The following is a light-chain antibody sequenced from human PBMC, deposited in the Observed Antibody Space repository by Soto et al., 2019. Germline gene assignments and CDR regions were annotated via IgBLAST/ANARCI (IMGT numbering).Light chain of an antibody. J-gene: IGLJ1*01. CDR1: SSDIGAYNY. V-gene: IGLV2-14*01. Sequence: QSALTQPASVSGSPGQSITISCTGTSSDIGAYNYVSWYQQHPGKAPKLIIYDVSNWPSGASYRFSGSKSGNTASLTIAGLQAEDEADYYCCSFRSTTTTPYYVFGTGTKLTVL. CDR3: CSFRSTTTTPYYV. CDR2: DVS.